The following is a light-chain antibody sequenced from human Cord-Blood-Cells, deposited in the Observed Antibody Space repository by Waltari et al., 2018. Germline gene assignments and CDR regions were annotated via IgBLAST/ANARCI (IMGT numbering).Light chain of an antibody. V-gene: IGKV3-11*01. CDR3: QQRSNWPRT. J-gene: IGKJ4*01. Sequence: EIVLTQSPATLSLSPGERATLSCRASQSVSSYLAWYQQKPGQAPRLLVYDASNSATGSPARFSGSGSVTDFTLTISSLEPEDFAVYYCQQRSNWPRTFGGGTKVEIK. CDR2: DAS. CDR1: QSVSSY.